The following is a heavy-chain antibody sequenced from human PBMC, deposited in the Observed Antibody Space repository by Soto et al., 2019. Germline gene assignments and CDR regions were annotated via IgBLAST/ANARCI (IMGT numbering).Heavy chain of an antibody. CDR3: ARDTETLGPRANDALNI. D-gene: IGHD3-3*02. J-gene: IGHJ3*02. V-gene: IGHV1-3*01. CDR2: INAGSGNT. Sequence: ASVKVSCKSTGYTFSAYTMNWVRQAPGQSLEWMGWINAGSGNTKYSQNFQGRVSITRDTSASTVYMELTGLTSEDTAVYYCARDTETLGPRANDALNIWGKGTMV. CDR1: GYTFSAYT.